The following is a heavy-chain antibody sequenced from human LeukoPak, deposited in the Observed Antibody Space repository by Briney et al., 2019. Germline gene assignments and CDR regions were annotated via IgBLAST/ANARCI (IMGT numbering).Heavy chain of an antibody. J-gene: IGHJ4*02. V-gene: IGHV3-7*01. CDR2: IKEDGSTK. D-gene: IGHD3-16*01. CDR1: GFTLSSYS. CDR3: ARGAAYTTSPFDF. Sequence: GGSLRLSCAASGFTLSSYSMNWVRQAPGKGLEWVANIKEDGSTKYYVDSVQGRFTISRDNAKNSLYLQMNSLRAEDTAVYYCARGAAYTTSPFDFWGQGTLVTVSS.